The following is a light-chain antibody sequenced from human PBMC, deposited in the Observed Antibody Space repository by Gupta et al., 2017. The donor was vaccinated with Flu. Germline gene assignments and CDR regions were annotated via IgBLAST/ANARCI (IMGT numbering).Light chain of an antibody. Sequence: TLSLSPGASATLSCRASQSVTSTYLAWYQQRPGQSPRLLIYDASTRATGIPDRFSGSGSGTDFTLTISRLESEDFGLYYCQQYGSSSGLTFGGGTKVEI. V-gene: IGKV3-20*01. CDR1: QSVTSTY. CDR3: QQYGSSSGLT. J-gene: IGKJ4*01. CDR2: DAS.